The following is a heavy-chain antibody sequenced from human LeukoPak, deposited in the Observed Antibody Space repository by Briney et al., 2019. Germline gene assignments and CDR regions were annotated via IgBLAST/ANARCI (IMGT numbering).Heavy chain of an antibody. CDR3: TTDGYCSGGNCYSFDY. D-gene: IGHD2-15*01. V-gene: IGHV3-15*01. Sequence: GGSLRLSCAASGLTFSKAWMSWVRQAPGKGLEWVGRTKSKIDGGTIEYAAPVKGRFTISRDDSKNTQYLQMNSLKTEDTAVYYCTTDGYCSGGNCYSFDYWGQGTLVTVSS. CDR1: GLTFSKAW. J-gene: IGHJ4*02. CDR2: TKSKIDGGTI.